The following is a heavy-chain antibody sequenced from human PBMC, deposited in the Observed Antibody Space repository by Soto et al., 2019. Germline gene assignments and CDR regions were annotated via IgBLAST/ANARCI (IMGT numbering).Heavy chain of an antibody. Sequence: SETLSLTCTVSGGSISSSSYYWGWIRQPPGKGLEWIGSIYYSGSTYYNPSLKSRVTISVDTSKNQFSLKLSSVTAADTAAYYCARLAYYDSSGYYRPRDYWGQGTLVTVSS. CDR3: ARLAYYDSSGYYRPRDY. J-gene: IGHJ4*02. V-gene: IGHV4-39*01. D-gene: IGHD3-22*01. CDR1: GGSISSSSYY. CDR2: IYYSGST.